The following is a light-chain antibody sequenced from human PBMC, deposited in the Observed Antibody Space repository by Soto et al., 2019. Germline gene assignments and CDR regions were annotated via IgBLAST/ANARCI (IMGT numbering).Light chain of an antibody. CDR3: KHYGCSRT. CDR2: GAS. J-gene: IGKJ1*01. Sequence: IVLTQSPGTLSLSPGERATLSCRASQSVSSSYLAWYQQKPGQAPRLLIYGASSRATGIPDRFSGSGSVTDFTLTSSRLEPEEFAVYYGKHYGCSRTFGQGTKVYSK. CDR1: QSVSSSY. V-gene: IGKV3-20*01.